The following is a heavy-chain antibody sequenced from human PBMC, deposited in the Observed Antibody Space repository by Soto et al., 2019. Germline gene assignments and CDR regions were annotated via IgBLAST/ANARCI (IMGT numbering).Heavy chain of an antibody. J-gene: IGHJ3*02. CDR1: GYTFTSYA. CDR2: INAGNGNT. D-gene: IGHD3-10*01. V-gene: IGHV1-3*01. Sequence: QVQLVQSGAEVKKPGASVKVSCKASGYTFTSYAMHWVRQAPGKRLEWMGWINAGNGNTKYSQKFQGRVTFIRDTSASTVYTELSSLRSEDTVVYYCASGALCFGAFADIWGQGTMVTVSS. CDR3: ASGALCFGAFADI.